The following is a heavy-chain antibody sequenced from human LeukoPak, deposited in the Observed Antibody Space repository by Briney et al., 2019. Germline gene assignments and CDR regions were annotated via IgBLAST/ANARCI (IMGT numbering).Heavy chain of an antibody. Sequence: PGGSLRLSCAASGFTFSSYGMHWVRQAPGKGLEWVAVISYDGSNKYYADSVKGRFTISRDNSKNTLYLQMNSLRAEDTAVFYCARGKEQQLYAFDIWGQGTVVTVSS. CDR1: GFTFSSYG. CDR2: ISYDGSNK. CDR3: ARGKEQQLYAFDI. V-gene: IGHV3-30*03. D-gene: IGHD6-13*01. J-gene: IGHJ3*02.